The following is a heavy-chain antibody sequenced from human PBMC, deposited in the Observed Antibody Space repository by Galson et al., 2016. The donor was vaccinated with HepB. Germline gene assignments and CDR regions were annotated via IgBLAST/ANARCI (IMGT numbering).Heavy chain of an antibody. CDR3: ATALGATPTVNS. Sequence: SLRLSCAASGFIFSSYSMNWVRQAPGKGLEWVSSIPSDSTYMYYADSVKGRFTISRDNSKSTLSLQMNSLRAEDTAEYYCATALGATPTVNSWGQGTLVTVSS. V-gene: IGHV3-21*01. CDR1: GFIFSSYS. D-gene: IGHD2-15*01. CDR2: IPSDSTYM. J-gene: IGHJ4*02.